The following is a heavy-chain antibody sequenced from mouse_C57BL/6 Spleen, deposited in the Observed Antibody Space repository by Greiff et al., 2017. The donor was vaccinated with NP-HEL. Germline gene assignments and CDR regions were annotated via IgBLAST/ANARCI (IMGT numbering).Heavy chain of an antibody. CDR1: GYTFTSYW. Sequence: QVHVKQPGAELVKPGASVKLSCKASGYTFTSYWMQWVKQRPGQGLEWIGEIDPSDSYTNYNQKFKGKATLTVDTSSSTAYMQLSSLTSEDSAVYYCARASSGYDYWGQGTTLTVSS. CDR2: IDPSDSYT. CDR3: ARASSGYDY. V-gene: IGHV1-50*01. D-gene: IGHD3-2*02. J-gene: IGHJ2*01.